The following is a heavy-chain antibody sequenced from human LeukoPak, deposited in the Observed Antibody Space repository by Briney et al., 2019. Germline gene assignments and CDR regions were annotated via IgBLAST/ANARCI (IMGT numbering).Heavy chain of an antibody. D-gene: IGHD4-17*01. CDR1: GGSISSGSYY. V-gene: IGHV4-61*02. J-gene: IGHJ4*02. CDR3: ARGLYGDYGDY. CDR2: IYTSGST. Sequence: SGTLSLTCTVSGGSISSGSYYWSWIRQPAGKGLEWIGRIYTSGSTNYNPSLKSRVTISVDTSKNQFSLKLSSVTAADTAVYYCARGLYGDYGDYWGQGTLVTVSS.